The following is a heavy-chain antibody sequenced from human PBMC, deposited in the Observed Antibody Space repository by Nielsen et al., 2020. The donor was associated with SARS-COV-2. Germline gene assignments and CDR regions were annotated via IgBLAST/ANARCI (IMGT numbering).Heavy chain of an antibody. CDR2: RAYSGNT. J-gene: IGHJ5*02. CDR3: ARGNGWFDP. D-gene: IGHD2-8*01. CDR1: GGSIRSEGSY. V-gene: IGHV4-31*03. Sequence: LRLSCTVSGGSIRSEGSYWSWIRQHPRKGLEWIGDRAYSGNTYYNPSLKSRLSIFVDTSKNLFSLRLTSVTTADTATYYCARGNGWFDPWGQGTRVTVSS.